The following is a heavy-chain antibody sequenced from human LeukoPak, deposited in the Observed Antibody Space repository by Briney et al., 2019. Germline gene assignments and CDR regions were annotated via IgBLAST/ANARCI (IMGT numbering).Heavy chain of an antibody. Sequence: TGGSLRLSCAASGFTFTDYYVSWIRQAPGKGLEWISYISSSGNTMFYGDSVKGRFTISRDNANNSVYLQMSSLRAADTAVYYCASGAQGIPPLSYWGQGTLVTVSS. CDR2: ISSSGNTM. J-gene: IGHJ4*02. V-gene: IGHV3-11*01. CDR3: ASGAQGIPPLSY. D-gene: IGHD6-13*01. CDR1: GFTFTDYY.